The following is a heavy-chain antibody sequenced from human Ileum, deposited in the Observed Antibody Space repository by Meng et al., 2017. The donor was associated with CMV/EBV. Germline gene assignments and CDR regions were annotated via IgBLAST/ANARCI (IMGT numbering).Heavy chain of an antibody. CDR3: AREEGEQLVFYYYYGMAV. J-gene: IGHJ6*01. V-gene: IGHV3-7*01. CDR2: IKQDGSEK. CDR1: GFTFSSYW. Sequence: GESLKISCAASGFTFSSYWMSWVRQAPGKGLEWVANIKQDGSEKYYVDSVKGRFTISRDNAKNSLYLQMNSLRAEDTAVYYCAREEGEQLVFYYYYGMAVWGPGNTV. D-gene: IGHD6-6*01.